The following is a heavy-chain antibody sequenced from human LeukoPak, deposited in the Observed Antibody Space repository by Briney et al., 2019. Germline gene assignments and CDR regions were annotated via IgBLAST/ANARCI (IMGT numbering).Heavy chain of an antibody. V-gene: IGHV1-46*01. CDR1: GYTFTSHY. Sequence: ASVKVSCEASGYTFTSHYMHWVRQAPEQGLEWMGIISPSGGSTGYAQKFQGRITMTRDMSTRTDYMELSSLRYEDTAVYYCARGRKYTSGYRVTELGSGYSDYWGQGTLVTVSS. D-gene: IGHD5-18*01. CDR2: ISPSGGST. CDR3: ARGRKYTSGYRVTELGSGYSDY. J-gene: IGHJ4*02.